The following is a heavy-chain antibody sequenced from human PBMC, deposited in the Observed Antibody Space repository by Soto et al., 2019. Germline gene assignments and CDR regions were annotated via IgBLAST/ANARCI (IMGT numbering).Heavy chain of an antibody. CDR3: VRNRGTFLRDGVEF. J-gene: IGHJ4*02. CDR2: ISGDGNNA. D-gene: IGHD3-3*01. V-gene: IGHV3-74*01. CDR1: GFTFSSFW. Sequence: EVQLVESGGGIVQPGGSLRLSCAASGFTFSSFWMHWVRQAPGKGLVWVSRISGDGNNAVYADSVKGRFTVSRDNAKNTLELQMNSLTTDDTALYYCVRNRGTFLRDGVEFWGPGIMVTVSS.